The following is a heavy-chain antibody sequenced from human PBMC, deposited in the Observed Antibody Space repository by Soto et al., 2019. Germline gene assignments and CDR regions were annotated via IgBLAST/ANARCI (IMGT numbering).Heavy chain of an antibody. Sequence: EVQLVESVGGLVKPGGSLRLSCAASGFTFSSYSMNWVRQAPGKGLEWVSSISSSSSYIYYADSVKGRFTISRDNAKNSLYLQMNRLRAEDTAVYYCARGCRGWGIALDAFDIWGQGTMVTVSS. V-gene: IGHV3-21*01. CDR3: ARGCRGWGIALDAFDI. CDR2: ISSSSSYI. D-gene: IGHD2-21*01. CDR1: GFTFSSYS. J-gene: IGHJ3*02.